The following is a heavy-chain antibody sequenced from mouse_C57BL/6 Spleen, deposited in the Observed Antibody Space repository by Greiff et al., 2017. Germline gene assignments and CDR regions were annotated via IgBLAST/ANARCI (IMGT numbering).Heavy chain of an antibody. CDR3: ARSGSSYHEYFDV. D-gene: IGHD1-1*01. CDR2: IDPSDSYT. Sequence: QVQLQQPGAELVRPGTSVKLSCKASGYTFTSYWMHWVKQRPGQGLEWIGVIDPSDSYTNYNQKFKGQATLTVDTSSSTAYMQLSSLTSEDSAVYYCARSGSSYHEYFDVWGTGTTVTVSS. CDR1: GYTFTSYW. V-gene: IGHV1-59*01. J-gene: IGHJ1*03.